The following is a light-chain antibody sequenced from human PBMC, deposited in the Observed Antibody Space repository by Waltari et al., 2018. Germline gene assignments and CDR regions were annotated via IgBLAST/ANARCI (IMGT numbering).Light chain of an antibody. CDR3: KSADSSGTYKV. J-gene: IGLJ3*02. CDR1: ALPKQY. CDR2: KDT. Sequence: SYELTQPPSASVSPGQTARITCSGDALPKQYAYWYQQKPGQAPVLVIYKDTERPSGTPERFSGSSSGTTVTLTISGVQAEDEDDYYCKSADSSGTYKVFGGGTKLTVL. V-gene: IGLV3-25*03.